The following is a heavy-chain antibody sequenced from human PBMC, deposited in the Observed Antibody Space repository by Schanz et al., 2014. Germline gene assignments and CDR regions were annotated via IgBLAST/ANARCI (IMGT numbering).Heavy chain of an antibody. CDR1: RGSYA. V-gene: IGHV1-69*04. CDR2: IIPFLGIA. J-gene: IGHJ4*02. Sequence: QVQLVQSGAEVKKPGSSVKVSCKASRGSYALNWVRQAPGQGLEWMGRIIPFLGIADHAQSLQGRVTITADISTSTAYMELISLTSEDTAVYYCARDPQYYYGSGRGYWGQGTLVTVST. D-gene: IGHD3-10*01. CDR3: ARDPQYYYGSGRGY.